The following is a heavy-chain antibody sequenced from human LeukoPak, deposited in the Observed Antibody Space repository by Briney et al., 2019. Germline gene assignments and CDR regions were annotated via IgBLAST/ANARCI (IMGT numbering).Heavy chain of an antibody. Sequence: GGSLRLSCSVYGFTFCSYPMGWVRQAPGKGLEWVSATRGGGGSTYYADSGKGRFTIARDNSKNTLYLQMNSLRAEDTAVYYCAKDRRGYSLVPSSKYNYYYMDVWGKGTTVTVSS. V-gene: IGHV3-23*01. CDR2: TRGGGGST. D-gene: IGHD3-3*01. CDR1: GFTFCSYP. CDR3: AKDRRGYSLVPSSKYNYYYMDV. J-gene: IGHJ6*03.